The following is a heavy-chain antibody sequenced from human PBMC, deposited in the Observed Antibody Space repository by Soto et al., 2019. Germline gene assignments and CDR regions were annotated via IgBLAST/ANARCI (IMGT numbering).Heavy chain of an antibody. V-gene: IGHV4-39*01. CDR1: GGSISSSSYY. CDR3: ARRGVGYDFWSGYYSSHYYYGMDV. Sequence: TSETLSLTCTVSGGSISSSSYYWGWIRQPPGKGLEWIGSIYYSGSTYYNPSLKSRVTISVDTSKNQFSLKLSSVTAADTAVYYCARRGVGYDFWSGYYSSHYYYGMDVWGQGTTVTVSS. D-gene: IGHD3-3*01. J-gene: IGHJ6*02. CDR2: IYYSGST.